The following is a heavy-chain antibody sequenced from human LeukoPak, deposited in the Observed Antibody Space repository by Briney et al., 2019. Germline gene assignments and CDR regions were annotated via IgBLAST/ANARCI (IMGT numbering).Heavy chain of an antibody. V-gene: IGHV3-23*01. CDR3: AKSPDVWFGELSPPLYFDY. CDR2: ISGSGGST. D-gene: IGHD3-10*01. CDR1: GFTFSSYA. Sequence: GGSLRLSCAASGFTFSSYAMSCVRQAPGEGLEWVSAISGSGGSTYYADSVKGRFTISRDNSKNTLYLQMNSLRAEDTAVYYCAKSPDVWFGELSPPLYFDYWGQGTLVTVSS. J-gene: IGHJ4*02.